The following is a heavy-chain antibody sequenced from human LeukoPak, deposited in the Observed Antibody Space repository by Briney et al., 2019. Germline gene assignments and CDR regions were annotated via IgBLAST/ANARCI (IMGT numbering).Heavy chain of an antibody. D-gene: IGHD6-13*01. V-gene: IGHV4-59*08. CDR2: IYYSGST. Sequence: SKTLSLTCTVSGGSISNYYWSWIRQPPGKGLEWIGYIYYSGSTNYNPSLKSRVTISVDTSKNQFSLKLSSVTAADTAVYYCARQGYSSSLFAWFDPWGQGTLVTVSS. J-gene: IGHJ5*02. CDR1: GGSISNYY. CDR3: ARQGYSSSLFAWFDP.